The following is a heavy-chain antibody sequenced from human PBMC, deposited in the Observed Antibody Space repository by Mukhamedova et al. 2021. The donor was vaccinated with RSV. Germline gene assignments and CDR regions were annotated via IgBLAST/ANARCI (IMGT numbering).Heavy chain of an antibody. CDR2: STI. CDR3: ARDLWDSSGYQDGL. V-gene: IGHV3-48*02. Sequence: STIYYADSVKGRFTISRDNAKNSLYLQMNSLRDEDTAVYYCARDLWDSSGYQDGLWGQGTLVTVSS. J-gene: IGHJ4*02. D-gene: IGHD3-22*01.